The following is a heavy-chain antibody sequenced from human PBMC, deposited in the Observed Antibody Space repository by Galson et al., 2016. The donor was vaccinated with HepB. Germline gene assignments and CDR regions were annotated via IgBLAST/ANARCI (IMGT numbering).Heavy chain of an antibody. J-gene: IGHJ5*02. V-gene: IGHV4-59*01. Sequence: LRLSCAASGFTFSRYSMTWVRQAPGKGLEWIGSIFYSGITYYNPSLTSRVTISLDTSKNQVSLRLSSVTAADTAIYYCARDRGPYGADGRFDPWGQGTLVTVSS. CDR3: ARDRGPYGADGRFDP. CDR2: IFYSGIT. D-gene: IGHD4/OR15-4a*01. CDR1: GFTFSRYS.